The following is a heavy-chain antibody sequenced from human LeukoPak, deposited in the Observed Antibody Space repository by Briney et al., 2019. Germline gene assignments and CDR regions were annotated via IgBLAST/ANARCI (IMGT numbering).Heavy chain of an antibody. CDR2: SYPSGTT. CDR3: ARGDIADPPAARYFDS. CDR1: GGSITSLGYY. J-gene: IGHJ4*02. Sequence: SETLSLTCTVSGGSITSLGYYWSWIRQPPGKGLEWIGYSYPSGTTSYSPSLKSRVTFSMDRSTNQFSLKLHSVTAADTAVYFCARGDIADPPAARYFDSWGRGTLVTVSS. V-gene: IGHV4-30-2*01. D-gene: IGHD2-15*01.